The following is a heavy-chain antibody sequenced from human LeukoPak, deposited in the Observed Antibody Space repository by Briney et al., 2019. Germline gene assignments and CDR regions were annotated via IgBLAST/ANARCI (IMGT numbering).Heavy chain of an antibody. V-gene: IGHV3-48*03. CDR2: ISSSGSTI. J-gene: IGHJ6*03. CDR3: AKAPLYLDDYYYMDV. Sequence: GGSLRLSCAASGFTFSSYEMNWVRQAPGKGLEWVSYISSSGSTIYYADSVKGRFTISRDNSKNTLYLQMNSLRAEDTAVYYCAKAPLYLDDYYYMDVWGKGTTVTVSS. D-gene: IGHD3-16*01. CDR1: GFTFSSYE.